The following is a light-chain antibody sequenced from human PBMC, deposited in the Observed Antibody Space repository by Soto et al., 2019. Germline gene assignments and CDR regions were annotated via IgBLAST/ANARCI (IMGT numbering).Light chain of an antibody. CDR1: QSIDNNY. Sequence: DIVLTQSPDTLSLSPGERATLSCRASQSIDNNYFAWYQQNPGRAPRLLIYRAFSRATGIPDRFSASASGTDFSLTISRLEPEDFAVYYCQQYGSSITFGPGTKVDIK. V-gene: IGKV3-20*01. CDR3: QQYGSSIT. CDR2: RAF. J-gene: IGKJ3*01.